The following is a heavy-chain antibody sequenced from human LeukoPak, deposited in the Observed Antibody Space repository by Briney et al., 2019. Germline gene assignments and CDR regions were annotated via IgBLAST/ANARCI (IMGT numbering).Heavy chain of an antibody. CDR3: ARAGPIQWYFDY. Sequence: PSETLSLTCTVSGGSISSSSYYWGWIRQPAGKGLEWIGRIYTSGSTNYNPSLKSRVTISVDTSKNQFSLKLSSVTAADTAVYYCARAGPIQWYFDYWGQGTLVTVSS. D-gene: IGHD5-12*01. V-gene: IGHV4-61*02. CDR2: IYTSGST. J-gene: IGHJ4*02. CDR1: GGSISSSSYY.